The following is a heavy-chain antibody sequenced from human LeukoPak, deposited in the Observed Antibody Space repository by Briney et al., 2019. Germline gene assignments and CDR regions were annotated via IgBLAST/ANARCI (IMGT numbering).Heavy chain of an antibody. CDR1: GGTFSSYA. D-gene: IGHD2-15*01. CDR3: ARDRGYCSGGSCQDAIDI. J-gene: IGHJ3*02. CDR2: IIPIFGTA. Sequence: ASVKVSCKASGGTFSSYAISWVRQAPGQGLEWMGGIIPIFGTANYAQKFQGRVTITADESTSTAYMELSSLRSEDTAVYYCARDRGYCSGGSCQDAIDIWGQGTMVTVSS. V-gene: IGHV1-69*13.